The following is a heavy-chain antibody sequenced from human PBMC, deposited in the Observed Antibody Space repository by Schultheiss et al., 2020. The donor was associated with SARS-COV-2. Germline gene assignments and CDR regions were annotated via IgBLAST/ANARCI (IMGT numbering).Heavy chain of an antibody. D-gene: IGHD6-13*01. CDR3: ARDTSYSSSWYDY. CDR2: INSDGSST. Sequence: GESLKISCAASGFTFSSYWMHWVRQAPGKGLVWVSRINSDGSSTSYADSVKGRFTISRDNAKNTLYLQMNSLRAEDTAVYYCARDTSYSSSWYDYWGQGTLVTVSS. J-gene: IGHJ4*02. V-gene: IGHV3-74*01. CDR1: GFTFSSYW.